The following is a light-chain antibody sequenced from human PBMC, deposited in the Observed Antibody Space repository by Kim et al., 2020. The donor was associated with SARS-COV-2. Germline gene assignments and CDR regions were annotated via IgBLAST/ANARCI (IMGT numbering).Light chain of an antibody. V-gene: IGLV3-19*01. CDR1: SLRYYY. CDR2: GMT. CDR3: DSRHSSGSHVM. Sequence: SSELTQDPAVSVALGQTVRITCQGDSLRYYYVSWYQQKPRQAPILVMYGMTNRPSGIPDRFSGFSSGNVASLTITGAQAEDEAVYYCDSRHSSGSHVMFGGGTQLTVL. J-gene: IGLJ3*02.